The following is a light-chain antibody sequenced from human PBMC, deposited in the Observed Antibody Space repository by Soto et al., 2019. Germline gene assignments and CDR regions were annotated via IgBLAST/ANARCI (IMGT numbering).Light chain of an antibody. CDR2: WAA. CDR1: QSVLYSTNNKNY. J-gene: IGKJ4*01. Sequence: DIVMTQSPDSLAVSLGERATINCKSSQSVLYSTNNKNYLAWYQQKPGQPPKLLIYWAATRASGVPDRFSGSGSGTDFTLTISSLQAEDVALYYCQQYYITPLTFGGGTKVEIK. CDR3: QQYYITPLT. V-gene: IGKV4-1*01.